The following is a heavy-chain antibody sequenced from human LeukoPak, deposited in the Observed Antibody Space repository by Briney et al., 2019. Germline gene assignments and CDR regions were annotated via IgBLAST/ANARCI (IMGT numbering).Heavy chain of an antibody. D-gene: IGHD5-18*01. CDR2: IFYIGST. J-gene: IGHJ4*02. V-gene: IGHV4-59*01. CDR3: ARGRYNYALEDYFDY. Sequence: ASETLSLTCTVSGGSMSSYYWTWIRQPPGKGLEWIGYIFYIGSTNYNPSLKSRVTISLDTSKNQFSLKLTSVTAADTAVYYCARGRYNYALEDYFDYWGQGTLVTVSS. CDR1: GGSMSSYY.